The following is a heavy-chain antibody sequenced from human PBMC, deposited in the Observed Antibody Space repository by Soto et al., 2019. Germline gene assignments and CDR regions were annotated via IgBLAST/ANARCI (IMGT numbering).Heavy chain of an antibody. V-gene: IGHV3-15*01. D-gene: IGHD3-10*01. Sequence: EVPLVESGGGLVKPGGSLRLSFAASGFTFSNAWMSWVRQAPGKGLEWVGRIKSKTDGGTTDYAAPVKGRFTISRDDSKNTLYLQMNSLKTEDTAVYYCTTEAMVRGVIITITRDYWGQGTLVTVSS. CDR1: GFTFSNAW. J-gene: IGHJ4*02. CDR3: TTEAMVRGVIITITRDY. CDR2: IKSKTDGGTT.